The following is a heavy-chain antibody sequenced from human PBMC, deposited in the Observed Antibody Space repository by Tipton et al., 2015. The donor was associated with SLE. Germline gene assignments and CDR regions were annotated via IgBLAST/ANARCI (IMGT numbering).Heavy chain of an antibody. CDR1: GGSISSYY. J-gene: IGHJ4*02. D-gene: IGHD7-27*01. CDR2: IHYSGTT. Sequence: TLSLTCTVSGGSISSYYWSWIRQPPGKGLEWIGYIHYSGTTNYNPSLKSRVTMSVDTSKNQFSLNLRSVTAADTAVYFCASLTGNLYYFDYWGQGTLVTVSS. CDR3: ASLTGNLYYFDY. V-gene: IGHV4-59*08.